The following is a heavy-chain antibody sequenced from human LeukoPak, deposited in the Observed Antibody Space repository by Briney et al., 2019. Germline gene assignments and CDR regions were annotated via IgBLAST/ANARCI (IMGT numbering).Heavy chain of an antibody. V-gene: IGHV1-2*02. CDR3: VRGPSPPY. CDR2: INPNSGGT. CDR1: GYTFTAYY. J-gene: IGHJ4*02. D-gene: IGHD6-6*01. Sequence: ASVKVSCKASGYTFTAYYMHWIRQAPGQGLEWMGWINPNSGGTNLAQKFQGRVTMTRDTSISTAYMELSRLRSDDTAVYYCVRGPSPPYWGQGTQVTVSS.